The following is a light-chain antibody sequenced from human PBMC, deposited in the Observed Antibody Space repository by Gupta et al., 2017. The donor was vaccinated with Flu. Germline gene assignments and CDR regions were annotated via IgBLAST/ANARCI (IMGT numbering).Light chain of an antibody. CDR2: EVS. V-gene: IGLV2-8*01. Sequence: QSALTQPPSATASPGQSVTLSCTGTSSDVGGYNYVSWYQQHPGKAPKLMSYEVSKRPSGVPDRFSGSKSGNTASLTVSGLQAEDEADYDCSSYAGSNLYVFGTGTKVTV. CDR1: SSDVGGYNY. CDR3: SSYAGSNLYV. J-gene: IGLJ1*01.